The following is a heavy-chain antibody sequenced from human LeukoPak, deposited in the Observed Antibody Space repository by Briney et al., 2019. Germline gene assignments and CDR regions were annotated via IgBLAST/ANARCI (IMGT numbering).Heavy chain of an antibody. D-gene: IGHD5-12*01. CDR2: IYYCGST. Sequence: SETLSLTCTVSGVSISSGGYYWSWIRQHPGKGLEWIGYIYYCGSTYYNPSLKSRVTISVDTSKNQFSLKLSSVTAADTAVYYCARDFREYSGYDYDYYGMDVWGQGTTVTVSS. CDR3: ARDFREYSGYDYDYYGMDV. V-gene: IGHV4-31*03. CDR1: GVSISSGGYY. J-gene: IGHJ6*02.